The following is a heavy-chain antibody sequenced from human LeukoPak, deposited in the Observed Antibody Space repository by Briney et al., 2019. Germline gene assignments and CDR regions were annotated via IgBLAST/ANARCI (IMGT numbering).Heavy chain of an antibody. J-gene: IGHJ4*02. V-gene: IGHV1-69*04. CDR2: IIPILGIA. Sequence: SVKVSCKASGGTFSSYAISWVRQAPGQGLEWMGRIIPILGIANYAQKFQGRVTITADKSTSTAYMELSSLRSEDTAVYYCARDMYNWNDEDYWGQGTLVTVSS. CDR3: ARDMYNWNDEDY. CDR1: GGTFSSYA. D-gene: IGHD1-1*01.